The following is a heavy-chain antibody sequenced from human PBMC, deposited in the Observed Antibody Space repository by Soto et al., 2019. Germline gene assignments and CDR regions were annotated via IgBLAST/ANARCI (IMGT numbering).Heavy chain of an antibody. J-gene: IGHJ4*02. CDR2: ISGGGGST. CDR1: GFTFSTYA. Sequence: GGSLRLSCAASGFTFSTYAMDWVRQAPGEGLDWVSGISGGGGSTYYADSVKGRFTISRDNSKNTLYLQMNSLRAEDTAIYYCAKDPTSYDSSAQFDYWGQGTLVTVSS. CDR3: AKDPTSYDSSAQFDY. V-gene: IGHV3-23*01. D-gene: IGHD3-22*01.